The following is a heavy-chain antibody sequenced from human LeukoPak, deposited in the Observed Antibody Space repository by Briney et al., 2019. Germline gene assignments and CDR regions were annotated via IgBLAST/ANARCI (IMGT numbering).Heavy chain of an antibody. CDR1: GFTFSSYG. D-gene: IGHD5-18*01. Sequence: GGSLRLSCAASGFTFSSYGMSWVRQAPGKGLEWVSAISGSGGSTYYADSVKGRFTISRDNSKNSLYLQMNSLRAEDTAVYYCARRATTERGHSYGLDYWGQGTLVTVSS. CDR2: ISGSGGST. V-gene: IGHV3-23*01. J-gene: IGHJ4*02. CDR3: ARRATTERGHSYGLDY.